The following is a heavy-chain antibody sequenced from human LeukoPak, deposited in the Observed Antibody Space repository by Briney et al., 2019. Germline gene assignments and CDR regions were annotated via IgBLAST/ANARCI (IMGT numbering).Heavy chain of an antibody. CDR2: ISWNSGSI. D-gene: IGHD6-13*01. CDR1: GFTFSSYS. CDR3: AKGIAAAGMDV. Sequence: GGSLRLSCAASGFTFSSYSMNWVRQAPGKGLEWVSGISWNSGSIGYADSVKGRFTISRDNAKNSLYLQMNSLRAEDTALYYCAKGIAAAGMDVWGQGTTVTVSS. V-gene: IGHV3-9*01. J-gene: IGHJ6*02.